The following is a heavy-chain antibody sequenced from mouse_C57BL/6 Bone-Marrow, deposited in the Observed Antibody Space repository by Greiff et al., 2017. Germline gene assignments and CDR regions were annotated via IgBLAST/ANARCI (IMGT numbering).Heavy chain of an antibody. J-gene: IGHJ3*01. CDR3: ASYYYGSPWFAY. Sequence: QVQLKESGPGLVQPSQSLSITCTVSGFSLTSYGVHWVRQSPGKGLEWLGVIWSGGSTDYNAAFISRLSISKDNSKSQVFFKMNSLQADDTAIYYCASYYYGSPWFAYWGQGTLVTVSA. CDR1: GFSLTSYG. CDR2: IWSGGST. V-gene: IGHV2-2*01. D-gene: IGHD1-1*01.